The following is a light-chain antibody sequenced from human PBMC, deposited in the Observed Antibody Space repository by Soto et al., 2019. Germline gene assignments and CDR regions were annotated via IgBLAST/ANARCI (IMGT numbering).Light chain of an antibody. CDR2: EAR. Sequence: QSALTQPASVSGSPGQSITISCTGTSSAVGGYNYVSWYQQHPGKAPKVMIYEARNRPSGASNRFSGSKSGNTASLTISGLPADDAAYYYCRSYTASSTVVFGGGTKVTVL. J-gene: IGLJ2*01. CDR1: SSAVGGYNY. CDR3: RSYTASSTVV. V-gene: IGLV2-14*01.